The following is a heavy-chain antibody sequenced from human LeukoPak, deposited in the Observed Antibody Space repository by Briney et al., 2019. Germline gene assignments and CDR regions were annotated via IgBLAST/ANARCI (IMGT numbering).Heavy chain of an antibody. CDR2: ISGSGGST. Sequence: PGGSLRLSCAASGFTFSSYAMSWVRQAPGKGLEWVSAISGSGGSTYYADSVKGRFTISRDNSKNTLYLQMNSLRAEDTAVYYCAKDLIMITFGGVPFDYWGQGTLVTVSS. D-gene: IGHD3-16*01. V-gene: IGHV3-23*01. CDR3: AKDLIMITFGGVPFDY. J-gene: IGHJ4*02. CDR1: GFTFSSYA.